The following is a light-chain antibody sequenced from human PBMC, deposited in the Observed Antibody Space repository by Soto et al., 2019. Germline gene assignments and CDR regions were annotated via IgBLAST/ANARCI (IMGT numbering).Light chain of an antibody. J-gene: IGKJ4*01. V-gene: IGKV3-11*01. CDR2: DAS. CDR3: QQRSNWPLT. Sequence: ESVLTQSPATLSLSPGERATLSCRASQSVGSILAWYQQKPGQAPRLLIYDASNRATGIPARFSGSGSVTDFTLTISSLEPEDFAVYYCQQRSNWPLTFGGGTKVEIK. CDR1: QSVGSI.